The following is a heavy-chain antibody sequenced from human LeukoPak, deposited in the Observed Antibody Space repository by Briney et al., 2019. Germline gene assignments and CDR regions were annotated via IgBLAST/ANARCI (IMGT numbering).Heavy chain of an antibody. V-gene: IGHV1-46*01. Sequence: ASVKVSCEASGYTFTSDYMHWVRQARGQGLEWMGIINPSGGSTSYAQKFQGRVTMTRDMSTSTVYMELSSLRSEDTAVYYCARRLVVAATSIDYFDYWGQGTLVTVSS. J-gene: IGHJ4*02. D-gene: IGHD2-15*01. CDR1: GYTFTSDY. CDR3: ARRLVVAATSIDYFDY. CDR2: INPSGGST.